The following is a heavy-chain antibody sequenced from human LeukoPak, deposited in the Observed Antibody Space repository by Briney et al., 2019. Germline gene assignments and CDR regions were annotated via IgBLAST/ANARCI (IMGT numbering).Heavy chain of an antibody. CDR1: GFIFSDYN. Sequence: GGSLRLSCVASGFIFSDYNMNWVRQAPGKGLEWVSYIGTTGTKIYYAESVKGRFTISRDNAKNSLYLQMSSLRAEDTAVYYCAREAFRDSSWYFGPWGQGSLVNVSS. J-gene: IGHJ5*02. CDR3: AREAFRDSSWYFGP. CDR2: IGTTGTKI. D-gene: IGHD6-13*01. V-gene: IGHV3-48*01.